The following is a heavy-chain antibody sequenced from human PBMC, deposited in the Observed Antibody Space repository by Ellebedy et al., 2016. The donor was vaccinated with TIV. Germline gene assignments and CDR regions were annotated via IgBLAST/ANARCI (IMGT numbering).Heavy chain of an antibody. Sequence: GESPKISCAASGFTFSSYWMHWVRQAPGKGLVWVSRINSDGSSTSYADSVKGRFTISRDNAQNTLYLQMNSLRAEDMAVYYCAKDRGLRFIGDYWGQGTLVIVSS. CDR3: AKDRGLRFIGDY. CDR2: INSDGSST. CDR1: GFTFSSYW. V-gene: IGHV3-74*01. J-gene: IGHJ4*02. D-gene: IGHD4-17*01.